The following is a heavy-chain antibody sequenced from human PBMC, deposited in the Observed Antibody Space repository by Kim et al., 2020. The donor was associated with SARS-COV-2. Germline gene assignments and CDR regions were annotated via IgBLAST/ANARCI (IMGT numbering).Heavy chain of an antibody. D-gene: IGHD2-2*01. J-gene: IGHJ5*02. CDR2: IIPIFGTA. V-gene: IGHV1-69*13. Sequence: SVKVSCKASGGTFSSYAISWVRQAPGQGLEWMGGIIPIFGTANYAQKFQGRVTITADESTSTAYMELSSLRSEDTAVYYCARERVPPRDIVVVPAATLLFDPWGQGTLVTVSS. CDR1: GGTFSSYA. CDR3: ARERVPPRDIVVVPAATLLFDP.